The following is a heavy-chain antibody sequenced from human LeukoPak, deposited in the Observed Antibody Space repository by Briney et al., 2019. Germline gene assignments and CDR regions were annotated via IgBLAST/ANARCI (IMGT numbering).Heavy chain of an antibody. Sequence: GGSLRLSCAASGFSFGSYSMNWLRQAPGKGLEWVSYISSSSSTIYYADSVKGRFTISRDNAKNSLYLQMNSLRAEDTAVYYCARVDIVATIQAFDIWGQGTMVTVSS. V-gene: IGHV3-48*04. D-gene: IGHD5-12*01. CDR2: ISSSSSTI. CDR1: GFSFGSYS. J-gene: IGHJ3*02. CDR3: ARVDIVATIQAFDI.